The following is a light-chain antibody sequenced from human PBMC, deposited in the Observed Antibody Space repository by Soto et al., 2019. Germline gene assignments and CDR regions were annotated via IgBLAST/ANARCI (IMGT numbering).Light chain of an antibody. Sequence: QSALTQPASVSGSPGQSITISCTGTSSDVGGYNYVSWYQQHPGKAPKLMIYDVSNRPSGASNRFSGSKSGNTASLTISGLQAEDEADYYCSSYTSSSTLLYVFGTGTKLTFL. CDR2: DVS. J-gene: IGLJ1*01. CDR3: SSYTSSSTLLYV. CDR1: SSDVGGYNY. V-gene: IGLV2-14*01.